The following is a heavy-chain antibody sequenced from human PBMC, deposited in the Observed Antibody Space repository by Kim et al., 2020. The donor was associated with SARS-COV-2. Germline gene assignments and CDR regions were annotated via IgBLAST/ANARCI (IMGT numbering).Heavy chain of an antibody. CDR2: IYYSGST. J-gene: IGHJ4*02. CDR1: GGSISSSRYY. Sequence: SETLSLTCTVSGGSISSSRYYWGWIRQPPGKGLEWIGNIYYSGSTYYNPSLKSQVTISIDTSKNQFSLKMSSVTAADTAVYYCAIHPYCGGDCYYDYWGQGTLVTVSS. D-gene: IGHD2-21*02. V-gene: IGHV4-39*07. CDR3: AIHPYCGGDCYYDY.